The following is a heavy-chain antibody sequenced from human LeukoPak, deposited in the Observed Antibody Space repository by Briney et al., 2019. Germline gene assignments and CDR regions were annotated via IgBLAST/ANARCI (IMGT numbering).Heavy chain of an antibody. CDR1: GGSISSYY. Sequence: PSETLSLTCTVSGGSISSYYWSWIRQPPGKGLEWIGYIYYSGSTNYNPSLKSRVTISVDTSKNQFSLKLSSVTAADTAVYYCARESYGDAGAFDIWGQGTMVTVSS. D-gene: IGHD4-17*01. CDR2: IYYSGST. CDR3: ARESYGDAGAFDI. V-gene: IGHV4-59*01. J-gene: IGHJ3*02.